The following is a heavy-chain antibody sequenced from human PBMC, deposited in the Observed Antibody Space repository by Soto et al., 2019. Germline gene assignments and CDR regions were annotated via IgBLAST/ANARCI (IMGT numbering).Heavy chain of an antibody. CDR1: GGSISSYY. Sequence: SETLSLTCTVSGGSISSYYWSWIRQPPGKGLEWIGYIYYSGSTNYNPSLKSRVTISVDTSKNQFSLKLSSVTAADTAVYYCARLQSSAWAHEEPSYNWFDPWGQGTLVTVSS. CDR3: ARLQSSAWAHEEPSYNWFDP. D-gene: IGHD6-19*01. CDR2: IYYSGST. J-gene: IGHJ5*02. V-gene: IGHV4-59*08.